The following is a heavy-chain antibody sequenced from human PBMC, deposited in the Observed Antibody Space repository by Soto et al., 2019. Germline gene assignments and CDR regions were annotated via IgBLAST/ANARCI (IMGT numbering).Heavy chain of an antibody. J-gene: IGHJ3*02. CDR3: AKEGSYMGGAFDI. Sequence: EVQLLESGGHLVQPGGSQRLSCTPSGISFSTYAMSWVRQAPGKGLEWVSGISGSGGHTYYADSVKGRFTISRDSSKITLYLQMNSLRAEDTAVYYCAKEGSYMGGAFDIWGPGTMVTVSS. CDR1: GISFSTYA. D-gene: IGHD3-16*01. CDR2: ISGSGGHT. V-gene: IGHV3-23*01.